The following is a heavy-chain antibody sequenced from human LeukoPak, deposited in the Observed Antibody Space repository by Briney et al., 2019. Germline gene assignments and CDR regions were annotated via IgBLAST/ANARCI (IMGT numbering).Heavy chain of an antibody. CDR2: INPNSGGT. J-gene: IGHJ4*02. D-gene: IGHD3-10*01. CDR1: GYTFTGYY. V-gene: IGHV1-2*02. Sequence: ASVKVSCKASGYTFTGYYMHWVRQAPGQGLEWMGWINPNSGGTNYAQKFQGRVTMTRDTSISTAYKELSRLRSDDTAVYYCARDLSLTLEIMVRGPDYWGQGTLVTVSS. CDR3: ARDLSLTLEIMVRGPDY.